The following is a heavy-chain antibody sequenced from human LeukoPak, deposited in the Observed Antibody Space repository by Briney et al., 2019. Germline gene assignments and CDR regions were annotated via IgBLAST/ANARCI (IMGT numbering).Heavy chain of an antibody. CDR3: ARELSIAAAGHYYYYGMDV. CDR2: INPSGGST. V-gene: IGHV1-46*01. D-gene: IGHD6-13*01. CDR1: GYTFTSYY. J-gene: IGHJ6*02. Sequence: ASVKVSFKASGYTFTSYYMHWVRQAPGQGLEWMGIINPSGGSTSYAQKFQGRVTMTRDTSTSTVYMELSSLRSEDTAVYYCARELSIAAAGHYYYYGMDVWGQGTTVTVSS.